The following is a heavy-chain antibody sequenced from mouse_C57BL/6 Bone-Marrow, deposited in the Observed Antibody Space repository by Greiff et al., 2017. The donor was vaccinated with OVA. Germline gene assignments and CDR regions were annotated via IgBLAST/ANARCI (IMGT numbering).Heavy chain of an antibody. V-gene: IGHV5-17*01. Sequence: EVKVVESGGGLVKPGGSLKLSCAASGFTFSDYGLHWVRQAPEKGLEWVAYISSGSSTIYYADTVKGRFTISRDNAKNTLFLQMTSLRSEDTAMYYCARRNTTVVAPYWYFDVWGTGTTVTVSS. CDR1: GFTFSDYG. J-gene: IGHJ1*03. CDR2: ISSGSSTI. CDR3: ARRNTTVVAPYWYFDV. D-gene: IGHD1-1*01.